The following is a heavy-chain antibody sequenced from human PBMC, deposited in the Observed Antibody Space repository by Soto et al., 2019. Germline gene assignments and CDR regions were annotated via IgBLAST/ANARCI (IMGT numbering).Heavy chain of an antibody. CDR1: GFTFSSYG. CDR2: IWYDGSNK. Sequence: PGGSLSLSCAASGFTFSSYGMHWVRQAPGKGLEWVAVIWYDGSNKYYADSVKGRFTISRDNSKNTLYLQMNSLRAEDTAVYYCAREGFWSGYGGYFDYWGQGTLVTVSS. V-gene: IGHV3-33*01. CDR3: AREGFWSGYGGYFDY. D-gene: IGHD3-3*01. J-gene: IGHJ4*02.